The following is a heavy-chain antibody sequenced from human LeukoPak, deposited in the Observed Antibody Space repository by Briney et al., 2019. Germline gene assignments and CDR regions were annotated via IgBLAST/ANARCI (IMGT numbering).Heavy chain of an antibody. Sequence: SETLSLTCTVSGGSISSGSYYWSWIRQPAGKGLEWIGRIYTSGSTNYNPSLKSRVTISVDTSKNQFSLKLSSVTAADTAVYYCARRAYYYGSGSYIRGWGQGTLVTVSS. V-gene: IGHV4-61*02. CDR3: ARRAYYYGSGSYIRG. CDR2: IYTSGST. CDR1: GGSISSGSYY. J-gene: IGHJ4*02. D-gene: IGHD3-10*01.